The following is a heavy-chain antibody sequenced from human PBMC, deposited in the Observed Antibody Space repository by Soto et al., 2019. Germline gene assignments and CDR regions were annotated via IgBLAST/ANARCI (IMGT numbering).Heavy chain of an antibody. Sequence: QVQLVESGGGLVKPGGSLRLSCAASGFTFSDYYMSWVRQAPGMRLEWVSHITSSGTTMYYADSLKGRFTISRDNAKNSTDLPVNSLRAEDTAMYYGARGRWGSGWSDYWGQGSLVTVSS. D-gene: IGHD6-19*01. V-gene: IGHV3-11*01. J-gene: IGHJ4*02. CDR2: ITSSGTTM. CDR1: GFTFSDYY. CDR3: ARGRWGSGWSDY.